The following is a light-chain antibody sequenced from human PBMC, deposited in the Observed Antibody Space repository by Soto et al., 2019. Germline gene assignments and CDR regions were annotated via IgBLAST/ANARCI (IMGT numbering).Light chain of an antibody. V-gene: IGKV1-27*01. CDR2: AAS. CDR1: QAINNY. Sequence: DIQMTQSPSSLSASVGDRVTITCRASQAINNYVVWYQQKPGKVPKVLLYAASTLQSGVPSRFSGSGSGTYFTHSIKILQPEEAATYYRQKYNYVPYTFGQGIKLEIK. CDR3: QKYNYVPYT. J-gene: IGKJ2*01.